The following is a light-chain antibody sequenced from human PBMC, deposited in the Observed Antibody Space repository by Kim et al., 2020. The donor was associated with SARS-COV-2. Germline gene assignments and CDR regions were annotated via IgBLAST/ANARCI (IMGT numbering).Light chain of an antibody. V-gene: IGLV3-19*01. Sequence: AVGQTVRITGQSDSLRSYYASWYQQKPGQAPVLVIYGKNNRPSGIPDRFSGSSSGNTASLTITGAQAEDEADYYCNSRDSSGNHVVFGGGTQLTVL. CDR3: NSRDSSGNHVV. CDR2: GKN. CDR1: SLRSYY. J-gene: IGLJ2*01.